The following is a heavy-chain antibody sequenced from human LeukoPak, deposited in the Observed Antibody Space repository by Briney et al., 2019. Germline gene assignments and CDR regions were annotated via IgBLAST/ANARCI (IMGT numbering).Heavy chain of an antibody. CDR1: GYSISSGYY. CDR2: IYHSGNT. J-gene: IGHJ4*02. CDR3: ARFGGGIDY. D-gene: IGHD2-15*01. Sequence: SETLSLTCTVSGYSISSGYYWGWVRQPPGKGLEWIGSIYHSGNTNYNPSLKSRVTISVDTSKNQFSLKLSSVTAADTAVYYCARFGGGIDYWGQGTLVTVSS. V-gene: IGHV4-38-2*02.